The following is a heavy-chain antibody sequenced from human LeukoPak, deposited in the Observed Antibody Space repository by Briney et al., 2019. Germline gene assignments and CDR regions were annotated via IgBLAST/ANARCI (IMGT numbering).Heavy chain of an antibody. V-gene: IGHV1-18*01. J-gene: IGHJ4*02. Sequence: GASVNVSCKASGYTFTIYGISWVRQDPGQGLEWMGWISAYNDNTNYAQKLQGRVTMTTDTYTRTGYMELRSLRSDDTAVYYCARDFGIGSGPAGFDYWGQGTLVTVSS. D-gene: IGHD2-15*01. CDR2: ISAYNDNT. CDR1: GYTFTIYG. CDR3: ARDFGIGSGPAGFDY.